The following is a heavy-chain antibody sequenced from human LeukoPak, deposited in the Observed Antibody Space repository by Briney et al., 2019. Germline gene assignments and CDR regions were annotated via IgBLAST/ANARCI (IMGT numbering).Heavy chain of an antibody. CDR2: IYYSGST. Sequence: PSETLSLTCTVSGGSISSSSYYWGWIRQPPGKGLEWIGSIYYSGSTYYNPSLKSRVTISVDTSKNQFSLKLSSVTAADTAVYYCARDLTRGSQDWFDPWGQGTLVTVSS. V-gene: IGHV4-39*07. J-gene: IGHJ5*02. CDR3: ARDLTRGSQDWFDP. CDR1: GGSISSSSYY. D-gene: IGHD7-27*01.